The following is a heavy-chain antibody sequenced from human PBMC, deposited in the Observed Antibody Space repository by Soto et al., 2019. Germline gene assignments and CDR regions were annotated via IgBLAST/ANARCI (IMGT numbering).Heavy chain of an antibody. Sequence: SETLSLTCAVYGGSFSGYYWSWIRQPPGKGLEWIGEINHSGSTNYNPSLKSRVTISVDTSKNQFSLKLASMTAADTAVYYCARGGGYDPFDYWGQGTQVTVSS. CDR3: ARGGGYDPFDY. CDR1: GGSFSGYY. CDR2: INHSGST. D-gene: IGHD5-12*01. V-gene: IGHV4-34*01. J-gene: IGHJ4*02.